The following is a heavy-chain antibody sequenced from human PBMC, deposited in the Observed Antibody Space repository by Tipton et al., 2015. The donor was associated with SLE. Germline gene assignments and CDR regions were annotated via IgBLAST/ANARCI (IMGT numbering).Heavy chain of an antibody. V-gene: IGHV3-21*01. CDR1: GFTFSSYS. CDR2: ISSSSYI. CDR3: AREGAPYYFDY. D-gene: IGHD3-16*01. J-gene: IGHJ4*02. Sequence: SLRLSCAASGFTFSSYSMNWVRQGPGKGLEWVSSISSSSYIYYADSVKGRFTISRDNAKNSLYLQMNSLRAEDTAVYYCAREGAPYYFDYWGQGTLVTVSS.